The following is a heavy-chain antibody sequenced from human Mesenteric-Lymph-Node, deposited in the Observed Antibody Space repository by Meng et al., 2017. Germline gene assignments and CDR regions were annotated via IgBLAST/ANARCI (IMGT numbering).Heavy chain of an antibody. CDR1: GDSVSSNSAA. V-gene: IGHV6-1*01. CDR3: ARGTWAKWTP. D-gene: IGHD3/OR15-3a*01. CDR2: TYYRSKWYN. J-gene: IGHJ4*02. Sequence: LQHAGPGLVKPSQTLSLTCAISGDSVSSNSAAWHWIRQSPSRGLEWLGRTYYRSKWYNDCAVSEKSRITINPDTSKNQFSLQLNSVTPEDTAVYYCARGTWAKWTPWGQGTLVTVSS.